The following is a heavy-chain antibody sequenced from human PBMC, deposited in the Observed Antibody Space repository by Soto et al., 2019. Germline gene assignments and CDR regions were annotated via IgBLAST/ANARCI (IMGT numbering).Heavy chain of an antibody. CDR1: VFTFSSYE. CDR2: ISSSGSTI. Sequence: HPRGPLRISCAASVFTFSSYEMNWVRQAPGKGLEWVSYISSSGSTIYYADSVKGRFTISRDNAKNSLYLQMNSLRAEDTAVYYCARVPSSGYYSYYFDYWGQGTLVTVSS. V-gene: IGHV3-48*03. CDR3: ARVPSSGYYSYYFDY. D-gene: IGHD3-22*01. J-gene: IGHJ4*02.